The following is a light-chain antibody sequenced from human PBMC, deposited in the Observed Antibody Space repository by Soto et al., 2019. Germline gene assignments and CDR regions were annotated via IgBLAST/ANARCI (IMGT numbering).Light chain of an antibody. CDR3: QKDDCATRT. Sequence: DVQVTQSPASLSASVGDRVNISCRTSRGIYNYLAWYQQKSGQIPKLLINAASSLQSGVPSRVSGSGSGRDFALSISSLQPEDVGTYYCQKDDCATRTFGHGTKVEI. V-gene: IGKV1-27*01. CDR2: AAS. CDR1: RGIYNY. J-gene: IGKJ1*01.